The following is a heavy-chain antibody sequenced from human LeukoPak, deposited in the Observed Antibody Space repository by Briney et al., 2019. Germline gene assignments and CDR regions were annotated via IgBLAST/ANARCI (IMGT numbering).Heavy chain of an antibody. CDR2: INDGENT. Sequence: SETLSLTCAVYGGSFSGYYWSWIRQPPGKGLEWIGEINDGENTNYNPSLKSRVILSVDTSKNQFSLKLNSVTAADTGIYYCARETAAAGSFIAIHDFWGQGTLVTVSS. CDR1: GGSFSGYY. CDR3: ARETAAAGSFIAIHDF. V-gene: IGHV4-34*01. J-gene: IGHJ4*02. D-gene: IGHD6-13*01.